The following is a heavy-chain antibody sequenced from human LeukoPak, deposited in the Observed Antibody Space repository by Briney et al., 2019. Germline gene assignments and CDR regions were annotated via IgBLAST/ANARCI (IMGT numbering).Heavy chain of an antibody. CDR2: IYHSGST. CDR3: ARDQGHSSSWYGWFDP. V-gene: IGHV4-59*12. CDR1: GGSISSYY. J-gene: IGHJ5*02. Sequence: PSETLSLTCTVSGGSISSYYWSWIRQPPGKGLEWIGYIYHSGSTYYNPSLKSRVTISVDRSKNQFSLKLSSVTAADTAVYYCARDQGHSSSWYGWFDPWGQGTLVTVSS. D-gene: IGHD6-13*01.